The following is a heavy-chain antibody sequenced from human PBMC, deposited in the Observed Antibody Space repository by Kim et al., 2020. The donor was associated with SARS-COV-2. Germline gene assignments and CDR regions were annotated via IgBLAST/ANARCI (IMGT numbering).Heavy chain of an antibody. CDR2: INAGNGNT. V-gene: IGHV1-3*01. Sequence: ASVKVSCKASGYTFTSYAMYWVRQAPGQRLEWMGWINAGNGNTKYSQKFQGRVTITRDTSASTAYMELSSLRSEDTAVYYCARVHELAYCGGDCPEAFDIWGQGTMVTVSS. CDR3: ARVHELAYCGGDCPEAFDI. CDR1: GYTFTSYA. J-gene: IGHJ3*02. D-gene: IGHD2-21*02.